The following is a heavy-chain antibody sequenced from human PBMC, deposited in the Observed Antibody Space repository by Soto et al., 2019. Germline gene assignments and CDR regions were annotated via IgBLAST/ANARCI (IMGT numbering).Heavy chain of an antibody. J-gene: IGHJ4*02. Sequence: QVQLVQSGAEVKKPGSSVKVSCKASGGSVNNFTISWVRQAPGQGLEWMGRTTPLLGMTNYAQTFQGRVTFTADKATNTAYMDVTSLRSDDTAVYYCARDASVGDWGQGTLVTVSS. CDR2: TTPLLGMT. CDR3: ARDASVGD. D-gene: IGHD4-17*01. CDR1: GGSVNNFT. V-gene: IGHV1-69*02.